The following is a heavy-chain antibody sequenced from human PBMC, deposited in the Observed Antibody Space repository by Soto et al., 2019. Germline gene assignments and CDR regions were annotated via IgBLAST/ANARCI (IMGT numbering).Heavy chain of an antibody. V-gene: IGHV3-48*03. D-gene: IGHD1-26*01. CDR2: IHPSGQPI. J-gene: IGHJ3*01. CDR3: AGRASR. Sequence: PVGSLRLSCAVSGFTFSSSEMYWVRQAPGKGLEWISYIHPSGQPIFYADSVKGRFTISRDNANNSVFLQMNSLRAEDTAVYYCAGRASRWGQGTMVTVSS. CDR1: GFTFSSSE.